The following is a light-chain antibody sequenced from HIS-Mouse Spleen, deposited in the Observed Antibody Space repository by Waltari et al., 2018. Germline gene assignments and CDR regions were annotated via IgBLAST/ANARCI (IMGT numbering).Light chain of an antibody. CDR2: EGN. Sequence: NFMLTQPHSVSESPGKTVTISCTGSSGRIASHHVQWYQQRPGRAPTTVIYEGNQRPPGVPDRFSGSIDSSSNSASLTISGLKTEDEADYYCQSYDSSNRVFGGGTKLTVL. V-gene: IGLV6-57*02. J-gene: IGLJ3*02. CDR1: SGRIASHH. CDR3: QSYDSSNRV.